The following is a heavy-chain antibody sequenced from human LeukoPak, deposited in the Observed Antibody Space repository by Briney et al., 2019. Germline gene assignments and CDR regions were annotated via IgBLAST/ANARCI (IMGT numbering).Heavy chain of an antibody. CDR1: GYIFTNYY. D-gene: IGHD2-21*02. Sequence: HWASVKVSCKASGYIFTNYYMHWVRQAPGEGLEWMGIINPTGGSTSYAQKFQGRVTMTRDTSTSTIYMELRSLRSEDTAVYYCARDHYHKIHSVMVTAPDYWGQGTLVIVSS. CDR3: ARDHYHKIHSVMVTAPDY. CDR2: INPTGGST. V-gene: IGHV1-46*01. J-gene: IGHJ4*02.